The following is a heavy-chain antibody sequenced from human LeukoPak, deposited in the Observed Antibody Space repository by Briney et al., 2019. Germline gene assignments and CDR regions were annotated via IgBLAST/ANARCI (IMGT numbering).Heavy chain of an antibody. D-gene: IGHD3-10*01. CDR1: GGSISSGGYS. J-gene: IGHJ4*02. CDR2: IYHSGST. Sequence: SETLSLTCAVSGGSISSGGYSWSWIRQPPGKGLEWIGYIYHSGSTYYNPSLESRVTISVDRSKNQFSLKLSSVTAADTAVYYCARGYYYGSGSYGLGYYFDYWGQGTLVTVSS. V-gene: IGHV4-30-2*01. CDR3: ARGYYYGSGSYGLGYYFDY.